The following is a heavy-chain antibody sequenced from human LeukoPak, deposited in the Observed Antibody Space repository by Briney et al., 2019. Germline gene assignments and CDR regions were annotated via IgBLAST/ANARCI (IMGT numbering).Heavy chain of an antibody. Sequence: GGSLRLSCAASGFPFSSNAMSWVRQAPGRGLEWVSAISASGGTTYFADSVKGRFTISRDNSKNTVYLQVNSLRAEDTALYYSVKDYREVLYDVLDIWGQGTMVTVSS. J-gene: IGHJ3*02. CDR3: VKDYREVLYDVLDI. CDR2: ISASGGTT. D-gene: IGHD2-2*02. V-gene: IGHV3-23*01. CDR1: GFPFSSNA.